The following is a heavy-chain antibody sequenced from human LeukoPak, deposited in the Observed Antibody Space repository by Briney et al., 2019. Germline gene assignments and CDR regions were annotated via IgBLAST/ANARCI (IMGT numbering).Heavy chain of an antibody. Sequence: GGSLRLSCAASGFTVSSNYMSWVRQAPGKGLEWVSVIYSGGSTYYADSVKGRFTISRDNSKNTLYLQMNSLRAEDSAVYYCSREIAVAGDYFDYWGQGTLVTVSS. CDR3: SREIAVAGDYFDY. V-gene: IGHV3-53*05. CDR2: IYSGGST. D-gene: IGHD6-19*01. J-gene: IGHJ4*02. CDR1: GFTVSSNY.